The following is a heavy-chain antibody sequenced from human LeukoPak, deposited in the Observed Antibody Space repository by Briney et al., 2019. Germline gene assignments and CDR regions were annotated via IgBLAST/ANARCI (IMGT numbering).Heavy chain of an antibody. Sequence: GGSLRLSCAASGFTFSSYWMSWVRQAPGKGLEWVANIKQDGSEKYYVDSVKGRFTISRDNAKNSLYLQMNSLRAEDTAVYYCARDKRAHYYGSGSYYPDNWFDPWGQGTLVTVSS. CDR2: IKQDGSEK. CDR1: GFTFSSYW. CDR3: ARDKRAHYYGSGSYYPDNWFDP. J-gene: IGHJ5*02. D-gene: IGHD3-10*01. V-gene: IGHV3-7*03.